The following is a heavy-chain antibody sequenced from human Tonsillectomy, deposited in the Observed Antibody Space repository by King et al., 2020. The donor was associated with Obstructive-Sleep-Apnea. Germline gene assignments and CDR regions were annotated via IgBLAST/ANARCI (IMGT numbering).Heavy chain of an antibody. CDR2: MSGSTLYT. Sequence: VQLVESGGGLVKPGGSLRLSCAASGFTFSDYYMSWIRQAPGKGLEWVSYMSGSTLYTNYADSVKGRFTISRDNAKKSLFLQMNSLRVEDTAVYYCARGGYDSSGYSLNWGQGTLVTVSS. J-gene: IGHJ4*02. D-gene: IGHD3-22*01. V-gene: IGHV3-11*06. CDR1: GFTFSDYY. CDR3: ARGGYDSSGYSLN.